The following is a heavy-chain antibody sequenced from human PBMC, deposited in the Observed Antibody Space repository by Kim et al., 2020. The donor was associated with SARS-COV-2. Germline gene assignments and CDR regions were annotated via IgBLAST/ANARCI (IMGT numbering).Heavy chain of an antibody. J-gene: IGHJ4*02. V-gene: IGHV4-34*01. CDR3: ARARYTDYGGIESGLDY. D-gene: IGHD4-17*01. CDR2: INHSGST. CDR1: GGSFSGYY. Sequence: SETLSLTCAVYGGSFSGYYWSWIRQPPGKGLEWIGEINHSGSTNYNPSLKSRVTISVDTSKNQFSLKLSSVTAADTAVYYCARARYTDYGGIESGLDYWGQGTLVTVSS.